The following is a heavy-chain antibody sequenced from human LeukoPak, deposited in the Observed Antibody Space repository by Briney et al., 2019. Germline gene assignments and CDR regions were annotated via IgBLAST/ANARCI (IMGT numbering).Heavy chain of an antibody. D-gene: IGHD3-10*01. CDR1: GDSVSRSSAA. J-gene: IGHJ5*02. CDR3: AREGESKFDP. V-gene: IGHV6-1*01. Sequence: SQTLSLTCAISGDSVSRSSAAWNWIRQSPSRGLGWLGRTYYRSTWFHDYAVSVKSRITINPDTSKNQFSLHVNSVTPEDTAVYYCAREGESKFDPWGLGTLVIVSS. CDR2: TYYRSTWFH.